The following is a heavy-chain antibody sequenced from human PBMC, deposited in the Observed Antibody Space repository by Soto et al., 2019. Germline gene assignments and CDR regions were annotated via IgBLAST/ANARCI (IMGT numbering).Heavy chain of an antibody. V-gene: IGHV3-74*01. CDR2: INSDGSTT. CDR3: ARDSSPYYDFWSGFYTYFDY. D-gene: IGHD3-3*01. J-gene: IGHJ4*02. Sequence: GGSLRLSCAVSGFTFSSHWMHWVRQAPGKGLMWASRINSDGSTTNYADSVKGRFTISRDNAKKTLYLQMNSLRVDDTAVYYCARDSSPYYDFWSGFYTYFDYWGQGALVTVSS. CDR1: GFTFSSHW.